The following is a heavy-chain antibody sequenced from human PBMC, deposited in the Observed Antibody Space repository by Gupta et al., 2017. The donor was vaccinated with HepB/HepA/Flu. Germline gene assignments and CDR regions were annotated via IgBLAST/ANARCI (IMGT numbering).Heavy chain of an antibody. J-gene: IGHJ5*02. CDR2: IYYSGST. D-gene: IGHD3-3*01. V-gene: IGHV4-39*01. CDR3: ARPYYDFWSGYYTGWFDP. CDR1: GGSISSSSYY. Sequence: QLQLQESGPGLVKLSETLSLTCTVSGGSISSSSYYWGWIRQPPGKGLEWIGSIYYSGSTDYNPSLKSRVTISVDTSKNQFALKLSSVTAADTAVYYCARPYYDFWSGYYTGWFDPWGQGTLVTVSA.